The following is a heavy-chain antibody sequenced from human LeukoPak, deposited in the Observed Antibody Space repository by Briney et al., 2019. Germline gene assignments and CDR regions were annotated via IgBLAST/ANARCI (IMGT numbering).Heavy chain of an antibody. CDR3: ARDYNRYYDSSGYYHELGY. Sequence: GGPLRLSCAASGFTFSSYWMHWVRQAPGKGLVWVSRINSDGSSTSYADSVKGRFTISRDNAKNTLYLQMNSLRAEDTAVYYCARDYNRYYDSSGYYHELGYWGQGTLVTVSS. D-gene: IGHD3-22*01. J-gene: IGHJ4*02. CDR1: GFTFSSYW. CDR2: INSDGSST. V-gene: IGHV3-74*01.